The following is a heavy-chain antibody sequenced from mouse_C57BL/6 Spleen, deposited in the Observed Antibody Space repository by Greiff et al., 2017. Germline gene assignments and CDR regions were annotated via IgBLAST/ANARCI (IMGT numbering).Heavy chain of an antibody. D-gene: IGHD2-2*01. CDR2: IDPANGNT. V-gene: IGHV14-3*01. Sequence: VQLQESVAELVRPGASVKLSCTASGFNIKNTNMHWVKQSPEQGLEWIGKIDPANGNTIYAPKFQGKATITADTASNTAYLQLSSLTSEDTAIYYGSVLSMVTTAYWGQGTLVTVSA. CDR1: GFNIKNTN. J-gene: IGHJ3*01. CDR3: SVLSMVTTAY.